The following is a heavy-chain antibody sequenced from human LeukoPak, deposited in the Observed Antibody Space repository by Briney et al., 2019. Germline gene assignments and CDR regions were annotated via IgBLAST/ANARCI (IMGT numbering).Heavy chain of an antibody. CDR3: ARGLNYYDSSGYENIHPFNY. CDR1: GGTFSSYA. J-gene: IGHJ4*02. D-gene: IGHD3-22*01. Sequence: SVKVSCKASGGTFSSYAISWVRQAPGQGLEWMGGIIPIFGTANYAQKFQGRVTITADESTSTAYMELSSLRSEDTAVYYCARGLNYYDSSGYENIHPFNYWGQGTLVTVSS. CDR2: IIPIFGTA. V-gene: IGHV1-69*13.